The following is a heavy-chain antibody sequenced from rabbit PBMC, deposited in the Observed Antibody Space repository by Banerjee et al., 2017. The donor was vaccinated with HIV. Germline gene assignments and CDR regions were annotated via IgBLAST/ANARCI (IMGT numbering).Heavy chain of an antibody. D-gene: IGHD2-1*01. J-gene: IGHJ4*01. V-gene: IGHV1S47*01. CDR2: IYPDYGST. Sequence: QEQLVESGGGLVTLGGSLKLSCKASGIDFSSYGISWVRQAPGKGLEWIAYIYPDYGSTDYASWVNGRFTISLDNAQNTVFLQMTSLTASDTATYFCARVGYDYSHNLWGPGTLVTVS. CDR3: ARVGYDYSHNL. CDR1: GIDFSSYG.